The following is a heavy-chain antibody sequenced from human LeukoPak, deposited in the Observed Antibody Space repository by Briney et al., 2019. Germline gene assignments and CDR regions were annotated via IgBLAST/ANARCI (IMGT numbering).Heavy chain of an antibody. V-gene: IGHV3-74*01. Sequence: QPGGSLRLSCAASGFTFSSYWMHWVRQAPGKGLVWASRINSDGSSTSYADSVKGRFTISRDNAKNTLYLQMNSLRAEDTAVYYCARVMDYEGYFDYWGQGTLVTVSS. CDR3: ARVMDYEGYFDY. D-gene: IGHD3-22*01. CDR2: INSDGSST. J-gene: IGHJ4*02. CDR1: GFTFSSYW.